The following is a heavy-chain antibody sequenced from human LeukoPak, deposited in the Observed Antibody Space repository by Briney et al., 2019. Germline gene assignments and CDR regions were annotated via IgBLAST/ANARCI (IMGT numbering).Heavy chain of an antibody. CDR1: GGSFSGYY. J-gene: IGHJ4*02. Sequence: PSETLSLTCAVYGGSFSGYYWSWIRQPPGKGLEWVSSISSSSSYIYYADSVKGRFTISRDNAKNSLYLQMNSLRAEDTAVYYCARALGYCSSTSCYWEAGFDYWGQGTLVTVSS. D-gene: IGHD2-2*01. CDR3: ARALGYCSSTSCYWEAGFDY. CDR2: ISSSSSYI. V-gene: IGHV3-21*01.